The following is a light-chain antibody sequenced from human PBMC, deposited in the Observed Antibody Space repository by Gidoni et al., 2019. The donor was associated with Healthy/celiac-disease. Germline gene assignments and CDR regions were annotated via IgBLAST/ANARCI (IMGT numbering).Light chain of an antibody. CDR1: QSVSSSY. V-gene: IGKV3-20*01. Sequence: DIVLTQSPGTLSLSPGDRATLSCRASQSVSSSYLAWYQQKPGQAPRLIIYGASSRPTGIPERFSGSGSGTDFTLTISRLDPEDFAVYYCQQYGSSPGTFGQGTKLEIK. CDR3: QQYGSSPGT. CDR2: GAS. J-gene: IGKJ2*01.